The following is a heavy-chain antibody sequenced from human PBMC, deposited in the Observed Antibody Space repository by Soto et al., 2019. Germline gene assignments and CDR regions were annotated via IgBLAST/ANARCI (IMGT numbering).Heavy chain of an antibody. V-gene: IGHV4-39*01. Sequence: QLQLQESGPGLVKPSETLSLTCTVSGGSISSSSYYWGWIRQPPGKGLEWIGSIYYSGSTYYNPSLKSRVTISVDTSKNQFSLKLSSVTAADTSVYYCARNYYDSSGYKQYYYGMDVWGQVTTVTVSS. J-gene: IGHJ6*02. CDR2: IYYSGST. D-gene: IGHD3-22*01. CDR1: GGSISSSSYY. CDR3: ARNYYDSSGYKQYYYGMDV.